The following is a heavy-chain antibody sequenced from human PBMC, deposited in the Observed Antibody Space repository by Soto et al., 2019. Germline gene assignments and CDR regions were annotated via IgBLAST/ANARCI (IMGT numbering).Heavy chain of an antibody. J-gene: IGHJ4*02. V-gene: IGHV3-30*18. Sequence: QVQLVESGGGVVQPGRSLRLSCAASGFTFSSYGMHWVRQAPGKGLEWVAVISYDGSNKYYADSVKGRFTISRDNSKNTLYLQMNSLRAEDTAVYYCAKDQSRGRGPPALFDYWGQGTLVTVSS. CDR3: AKDQSRGRGPPALFDY. D-gene: IGHD2-15*01. CDR1: GFTFSSYG. CDR2: ISYDGSNK.